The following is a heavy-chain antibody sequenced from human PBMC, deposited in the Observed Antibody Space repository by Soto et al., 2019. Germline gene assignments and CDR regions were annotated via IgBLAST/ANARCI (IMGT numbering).Heavy chain of an antibody. CDR1: GYTFTSYG. J-gene: IGHJ6*02. V-gene: IGHV1-18*01. D-gene: IGHD6-13*01. Sequence: GASVKVSCKASGYTFTSYGISWVRQAPGQGLEWMGWISAYNGNTNYAQKLQGRVTMTTDTSTSTAYMELRSLRSDDTAVYYCAGDLVGYSSSWFPMDVWGQGTTVTVS. CDR3: AGDLVGYSSSWFPMDV. CDR2: ISAYNGNT.